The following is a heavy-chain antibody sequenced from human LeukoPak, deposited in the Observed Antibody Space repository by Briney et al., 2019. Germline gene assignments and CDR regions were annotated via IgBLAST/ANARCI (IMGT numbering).Heavy chain of an antibody. V-gene: IGHV3-48*04. Sequence: GGSLRLSCAASGFTFSSYWMNWVRQAPGKGLEWVSYISSSGSTIYYADSVKGRFTISRDNAKNSLYLQMNSLRAEDTAIYYCAREGAYYFDYWGQATLVTVSS. CDR1: GFTFSSYW. D-gene: IGHD1-26*01. J-gene: IGHJ4*02. CDR3: AREGAYYFDY. CDR2: ISSSGSTI.